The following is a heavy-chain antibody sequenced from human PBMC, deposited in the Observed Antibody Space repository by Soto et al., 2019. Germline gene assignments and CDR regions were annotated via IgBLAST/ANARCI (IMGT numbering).Heavy chain of an antibody. J-gene: IGHJ5*02. V-gene: IGHV1-18*01. Sequence: ASVKVSCKASGYTFTSYGISWVRQAPGQGLEWMGWTSAYNGNTNYAQKLQGRVTMTTDTSTSTAYMELRSLRSDDTAVYYCARRNYDSSGYIGFDPWGQGTLVTVSS. CDR2: TSAYNGNT. D-gene: IGHD3-22*01. CDR1: GYTFTSYG. CDR3: ARRNYDSSGYIGFDP.